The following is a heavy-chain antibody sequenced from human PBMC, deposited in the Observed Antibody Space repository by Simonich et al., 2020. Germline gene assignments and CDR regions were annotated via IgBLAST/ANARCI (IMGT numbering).Heavy chain of an antibody. CDR2: NIAYNGNT. D-gene: IGHD2-15*01. J-gene: IGHJ4*02. V-gene: IGHV1-18*01. CDR1: GYTFTSYG. CDR3: ARASRGTWWYYYFDY. Sequence: QVQLVQSGAEVKKPGASVKVSCKASGYTFTSYGISWVRKAPGQGLEWMGWNIAYNGNTNYAQELQGRVPMTTDTSTSTAYMELRSLRSDDTAVYYCARASRGTWWYYYFDYWGQGTLVTVSS.